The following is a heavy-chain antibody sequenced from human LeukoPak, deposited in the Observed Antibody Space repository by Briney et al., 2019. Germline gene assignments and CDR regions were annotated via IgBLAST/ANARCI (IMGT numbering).Heavy chain of an antibody. CDR3: ARGFIGPDY. D-gene: IGHD2-15*01. CDR2: IDNDGSST. CDR1: GFTFSSYW. Sequence: GGSLRLSCVASGFTFSSYWMHWVRQAPGKGLVWVSRIDNDGSSTTYADSVKGRFTISRDNAKNTLYLQMNSLRAEDTAVYYCARGFIGPDYWGQGTLVTVSS. J-gene: IGHJ4*02. V-gene: IGHV3-74*01.